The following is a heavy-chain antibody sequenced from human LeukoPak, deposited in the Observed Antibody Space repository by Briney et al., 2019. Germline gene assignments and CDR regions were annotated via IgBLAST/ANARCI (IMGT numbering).Heavy chain of an antibody. CDR1: GYTFTGYY. J-gene: IGHJ4*02. D-gene: IGHD3-22*01. CDR3: ARDSTQRYYYDSSGYYYGVDY. V-gene: IGHV1-2*06. CDR2: INPNSGGT. Sequence: EASVKGSCKASGYTFTGYYMHWVRQAPGQGLEWMGRINPNSGGTNYAQKFQGRVTMPRDTSISTAYMELSRLRSDDTAVYYCARDSTQRYYYDSSGYYYGVDYWGQGTLVTVSS.